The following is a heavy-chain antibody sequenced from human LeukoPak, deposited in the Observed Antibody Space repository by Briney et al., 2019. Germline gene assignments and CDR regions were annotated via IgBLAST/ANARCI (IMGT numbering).Heavy chain of an antibody. Sequence: PGGSLRLSCAASGFTFSSYWMSWVRQAPGKGLEWVANIKQDGTEEFYVDSVKGRFTISRDNAKNSLYLQMNSLRAGDTAVYYCARGQIQWLYLRAFDYWGQGTLVTVSS. CDR2: IKQDGTEE. CDR1: GFTFSSYW. D-gene: IGHD6-19*01. J-gene: IGHJ4*02. V-gene: IGHV3-7*01. CDR3: ARGQIQWLYLRAFDY.